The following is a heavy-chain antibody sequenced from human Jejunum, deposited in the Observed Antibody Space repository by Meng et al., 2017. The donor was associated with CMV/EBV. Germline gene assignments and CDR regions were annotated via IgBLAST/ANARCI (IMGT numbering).Heavy chain of an antibody. CDR2: ISGATDDT. J-gene: IGHJ4*02. D-gene: IGHD1-14*01. Sequence: CAASGLRSSNYARGWVRQAPGKGLEWVSAISGATDDTQYTDSVKGRFTISRDNAKNTLYLQMSNLRAEDTAVYYCAAGFNRADYWGQGTLVTVSS. V-gene: IGHV3-23*01. CDR3: AAGFNRADY. CDR1: GLRSSNYA.